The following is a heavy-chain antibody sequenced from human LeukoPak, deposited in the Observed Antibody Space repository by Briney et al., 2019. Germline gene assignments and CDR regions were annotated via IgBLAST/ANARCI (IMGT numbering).Heavy chain of an antibody. V-gene: IGHV1-2*02. D-gene: IGHD6-13*01. Sequence: GASVKVSCKASGYTFTGYYMHWVRQAPGQGLEWMGWINPNSGGTNYAQKFQGRVTMIRDTSISTAYMELSRLRSDDTAVYYCARQASSSWASWFDPWGQGTLVTVSS. CDR1: GYTFTGYY. CDR3: ARQASSSWASWFDP. CDR2: INPNSGGT. J-gene: IGHJ5*02.